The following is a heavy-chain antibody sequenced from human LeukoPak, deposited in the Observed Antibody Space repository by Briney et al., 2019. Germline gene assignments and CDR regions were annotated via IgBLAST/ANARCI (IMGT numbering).Heavy chain of an antibody. J-gene: IGHJ3*02. Sequence: ASVKVSCKASGYTFTGYYMHWVRQAPRQGLEWMGWINPSTGDTVYAQKFQGRVTMTRDTSISTAYMELSRLQSDDTAVYYCARASYTGSWDSFDIWGQGTMVTVSS. CDR1: GYTFTGYY. CDR2: INPSTGDT. D-gene: IGHD1-26*01. CDR3: ARASYTGSWDSFDI. V-gene: IGHV1-2*02.